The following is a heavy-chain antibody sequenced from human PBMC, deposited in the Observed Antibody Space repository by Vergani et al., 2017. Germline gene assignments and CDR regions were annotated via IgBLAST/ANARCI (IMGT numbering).Heavy chain of an antibody. CDR1: GFTFSSYA. Sequence: EVQLVESGGGLVQPGGSLRLSCAASGFTFSSYAMSWVRQAPGKGLEWVSVIYSGGSTYYADSVKGRFTISRHNSKNTLYLQMNSLRAEDTAVYYCAKDAEPYYDFWSGYEFDYWGQGTLVTGSS. V-gene: IGHV3-23*03. J-gene: IGHJ4*02. CDR2: IYSGGST. D-gene: IGHD3-3*01. CDR3: AKDAEPYYDFWSGYEFDY.